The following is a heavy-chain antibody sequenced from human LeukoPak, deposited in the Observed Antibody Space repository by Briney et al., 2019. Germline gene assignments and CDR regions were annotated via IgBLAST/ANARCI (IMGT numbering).Heavy chain of an antibody. CDR1: GFTFSSHA. D-gene: IGHD2-15*01. J-gene: IGHJ3*02. V-gene: IGHV3-23*01. CDR2: ISGSGGTT. CDR3: AKHNLLGYCSGGSCYSGAFDI. Sequence: SGGSLRLSCAASGFTFSSHAMSWVRQAPGKGLERVSAISGSGGTTYYADSVKGRFTISRDNSKNTLYLQMNSLRAEDTAVYYCAKHNLLGYCSGGSCYSGAFDIWGQGTMVTVSS.